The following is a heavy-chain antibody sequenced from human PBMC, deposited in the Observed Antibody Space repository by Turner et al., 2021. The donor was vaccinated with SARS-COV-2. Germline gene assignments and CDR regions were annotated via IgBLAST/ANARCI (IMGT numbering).Heavy chain of an antibody. CDR3: AKDGAPFLLYFGEPTFYFDY. D-gene: IGHD3-10*01. CDR1: GFPFSRYG. V-gene: IGHV3-30*18. Sequence: QVQLVDSGGAVVQPGSSLRPSCAASGFPFSRYGMHWFRQAPGKGLEWVAVISYDGSNKYYADSVKGRFTISRDNSKNTLYLQMNSLRAEDTAVYYCAKDGAPFLLYFGEPTFYFDYWGQGTLVTVSS. J-gene: IGHJ4*02. CDR2: ISYDGSNK.